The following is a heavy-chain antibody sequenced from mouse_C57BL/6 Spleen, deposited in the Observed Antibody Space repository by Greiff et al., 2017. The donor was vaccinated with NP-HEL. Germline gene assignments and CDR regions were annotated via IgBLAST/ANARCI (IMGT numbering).Heavy chain of an antibody. CDR2: IWSGGST. CDR3: ARKVVGGYFDV. V-gene: IGHV2-2*01. J-gene: IGHJ1*03. Sequence: VQLQQSGPGLVQPSQSLSITCTVSGFSLTSYGVHWVRQSPGKGLEWLGVIWSGGSTDYNAAFISSLSISKDNSKSQVFFKMNMLQADDTAIYFCARKVVGGYFDVWGTGTTVTVSS. CDR1: GFSLTSYG. D-gene: IGHD1-1*01.